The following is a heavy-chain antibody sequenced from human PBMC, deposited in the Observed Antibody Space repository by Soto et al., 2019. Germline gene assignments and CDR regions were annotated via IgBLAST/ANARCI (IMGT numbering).Heavy chain of an antibody. CDR2: IKQDGSEK. CDR3: ARVGLSSSWPLDY. D-gene: IGHD6-13*01. Sequence: EVQLVESGGGLVQPGGSLRLSCAASGFTFSSYWMSWVRQAPGKGLEWVANIKQDGSEKYYVDSVKGRFTISRDNAKNSLYLQMNGLRAEDTAVYYCARVGLSSSWPLDYWGQGTLVTVSS. J-gene: IGHJ4*02. V-gene: IGHV3-7*01. CDR1: GFTFSSYW.